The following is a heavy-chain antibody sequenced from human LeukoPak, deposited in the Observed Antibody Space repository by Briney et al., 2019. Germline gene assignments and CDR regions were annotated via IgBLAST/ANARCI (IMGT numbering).Heavy chain of an antibody. CDR1: GFTFSNNY. V-gene: IGHV3-53*01. CDR2: IYNGGSI. D-gene: IGHD4-17*01. CDR3: ILTTVTTSVEY. J-gene: IGHJ4*02. Sequence: GGSLRLSCAASGFTFSNNYMNWVRQAPGKGLEWVSVIYNGGSINYADSVKGRFTISSDNSKNTVYLQMNSLRAEDTAFYYCILTTVTTSVEYWGQGTLVTVSS.